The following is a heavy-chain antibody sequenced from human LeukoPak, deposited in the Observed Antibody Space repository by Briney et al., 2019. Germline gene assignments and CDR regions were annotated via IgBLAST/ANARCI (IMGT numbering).Heavy chain of an antibody. CDR2: IYTSGST. Sequence: SETLSLTCTVSGGSISSGSYYWSWIRQPAGKGLEWIGRIYTSGSTNYNPSLKSRVTISVDTSKNQFSLKLSSVTAADTAVYYCARDQGRYSSSSGKDFDIWGQGTMVTVSS. J-gene: IGHJ3*02. CDR3: ARDQGRYSSSSGKDFDI. D-gene: IGHD6-6*01. CDR1: GGSISSGSYY. V-gene: IGHV4-61*02.